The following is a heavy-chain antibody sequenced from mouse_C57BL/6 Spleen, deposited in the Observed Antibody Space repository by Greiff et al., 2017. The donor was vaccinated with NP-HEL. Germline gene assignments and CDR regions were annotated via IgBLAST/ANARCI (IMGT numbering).Heavy chain of an antibody. CDR2: IWSGGST. CDR1: GFSLTSYG. Sequence: QVQLKQSGPGLVQPSQSLSITCTVSGFSLTSYGVHWVRQSPGKGLEWLGVIWSGGSTDYNAAFISRLSISKDNSKSQVFFKMNSLQADDTAIYYCAISYDFAYWGQGTLVTVSA. J-gene: IGHJ3*01. V-gene: IGHV2-2*01. D-gene: IGHD2-4*01. CDR3: AISYDFAY.